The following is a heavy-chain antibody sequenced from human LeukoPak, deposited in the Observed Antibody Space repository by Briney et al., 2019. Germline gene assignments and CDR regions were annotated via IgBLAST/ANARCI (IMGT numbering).Heavy chain of an antibody. J-gene: IGHJ4*02. D-gene: IGHD5-18*01. Sequence: ASVKVSCKTSGYTFTNNAINWVRQAPAQGLEWMGWINTNTGNPSYAQGFFTGRYVFSLDTSASTAYLQINGLKADDTAVYYCGRDPKLGIRGYTYGYIDHWGQGTLLTVAS. CDR2: INTNTGNP. V-gene: IGHV7-4-1*02. CDR1: GYTFTNNA. CDR3: GRDPKLGIRGYTYGYIDH.